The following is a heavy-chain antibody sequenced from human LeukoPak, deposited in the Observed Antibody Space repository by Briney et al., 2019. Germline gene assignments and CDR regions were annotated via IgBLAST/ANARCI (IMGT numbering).Heavy chain of an antibody. CDR3: TTADSITIFGVVTDWFDP. V-gene: IGHV3-15*07. CDR2: IKSKTDGGTT. CDR1: GFTFSNYA. Sequence: GGSLRLSCAASGFTFSNYAMNWVRQAPGKGLEWVGRIKSKTDGGTTDYAAPVKGRFTISRDDSKNTLYLQMNSLKTEDTAVYYCTTADSITIFGVVTDWFDPWGQGTLVTVSS. J-gene: IGHJ5*02. D-gene: IGHD3-3*01.